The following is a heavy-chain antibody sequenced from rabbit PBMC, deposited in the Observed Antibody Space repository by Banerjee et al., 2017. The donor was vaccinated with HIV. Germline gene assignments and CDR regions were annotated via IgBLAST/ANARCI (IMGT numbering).Heavy chain of an antibody. Sequence: QEQLVESGGGLVQPEGSLTLTCKASGSDISSNAMCWVRQAPGKGLELIACIYSSNGDKWYASWVNGRFTISRSTSLNTVDLKMTSLTAADTATYFCARIITIPYYFNLWGPGTLVTVS. CDR3: ARIITIPYYFNL. CDR1: GSDISSNA. CDR2: IYSSNGDK. V-gene: IGHV1S47*01. D-gene: IGHD2-1*01. J-gene: IGHJ4*01.